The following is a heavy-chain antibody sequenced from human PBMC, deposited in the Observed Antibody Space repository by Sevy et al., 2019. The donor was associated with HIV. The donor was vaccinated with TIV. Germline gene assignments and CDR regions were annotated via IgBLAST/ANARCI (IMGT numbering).Heavy chain of an antibody. CDR3: ARESLPFDGDRGLGAFDI. D-gene: IGHD4-17*01. CDR2: IYYSGST. V-gene: IGHV4-59*01. Sequence: SETLSLTCTVSGGSISSNYWSWIRQPPGKGLEWIGYIYYSGSTNYNPSLRSRVTISVDTSKNQFSLKLSSVTAADTAVYYCARESLPFDGDRGLGAFDIWGQGTMVTVSS. CDR1: GGSISSNY. J-gene: IGHJ3*02.